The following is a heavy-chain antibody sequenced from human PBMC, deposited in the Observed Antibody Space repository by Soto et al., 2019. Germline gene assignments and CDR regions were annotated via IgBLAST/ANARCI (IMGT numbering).Heavy chain of an antibody. CDR1: GGLFSSYP. CDR3: AGCGSGYTWFIEF. CDR2: IIPVFQTA. J-gene: IGHJ4*02. D-gene: IGHD3-22*01. Sequence: QEQLVQSGAEVKKPGSSVTVSCKAFGGLFSSYPISWVRQVSGQGLYWMGGIIPVFQTAYYTQKFQARGTSTSDESTNTAQMEQSSLKSEDAVIYYGAGCGSGYTWFIEFWCQGTIVTVSS. V-gene: IGHV1-69*01.